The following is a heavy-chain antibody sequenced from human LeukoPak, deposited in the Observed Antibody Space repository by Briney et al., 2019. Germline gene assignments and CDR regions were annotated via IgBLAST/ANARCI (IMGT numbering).Heavy chain of an antibody. CDR1: GYSFTSYW. V-gene: IGHV5-51*01. J-gene: IGHJ5*02. CDR3: AITSRRAWGIGNLFDP. Sequence: GESLKISCKGSGYSFTSYWIGWVRQMPGKGLEWMGIIYPGDSDTRYSPSFQGQVTISADKSISTAYLQWSSLKASDTAMYYCAITSRRAWGIGNLFDPWGQGTLVTVSS. CDR2: IYPGDSDT. D-gene: IGHD3-16*01.